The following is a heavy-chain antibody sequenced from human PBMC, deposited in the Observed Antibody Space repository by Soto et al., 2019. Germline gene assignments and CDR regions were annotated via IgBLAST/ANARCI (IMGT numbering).Heavy chain of an antibody. CDR1: GYSVTSSDYY. CDR2: MFYSGLT. D-gene: IGHD2-15*01. CDR3: APLSVSLSGPYGIHI. V-gene: IGHV4-39*01. J-gene: IGHJ6*02. Sequence: SETLSLTCSVSGYSVTSSDYYWAWIRQPPGKGLEWIGSMFYSGLTYYNPSLKSRVTLSVDTSKNQFSVRLNSVTAADTAVYYCAPLSVSLSGPYGIHIWGQGTTVTVSS.